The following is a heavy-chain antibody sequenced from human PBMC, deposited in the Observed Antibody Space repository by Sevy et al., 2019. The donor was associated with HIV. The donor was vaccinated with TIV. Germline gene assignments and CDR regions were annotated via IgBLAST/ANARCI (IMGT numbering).Heavy chain of an antibody. D-gene: IGHD3-3*01. CDR2: ISGSGGST. Sequence: GGSLRLSCAASGFTFSSYAMSWVRQAPGKGLEWVSAISGSGGSTYYADSVKGRFTISRDNSKNTLYLQMNSLRAEDTAVYYCAKSPHDFWSGYCIVGLASFDYWGQGTLVTVSS. J-gene: IGHJ4*02. V-gene: IGHV3-23*01. CDR1: GFTFSSYA. CDR3: AKSPHDFWSGYCIVGLASFDY.